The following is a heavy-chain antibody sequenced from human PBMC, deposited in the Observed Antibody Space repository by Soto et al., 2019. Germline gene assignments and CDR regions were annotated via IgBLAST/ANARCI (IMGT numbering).Heavy chain of an antibody. Sequence: QVQLVQSGAGVKKPGSSVKVSCKASGGTFSSYAISWVRQAPGQGLEWMGGIIPIFGTANYAQKFQGRVTITADESTSTAYMGLSSLGSEDTAVYYWARGGGIVVVTAPAYGMDVWGQGTTVTVSS. CDR1: GGTFSSYA. J-gene: IGHJ6*02. CDR3: ARGGGIVVVTAPAYGMDV. CDR2: IIPIFGTA. V-gene: IGHV1-69*12. D-gene: IGHD2-21*02.